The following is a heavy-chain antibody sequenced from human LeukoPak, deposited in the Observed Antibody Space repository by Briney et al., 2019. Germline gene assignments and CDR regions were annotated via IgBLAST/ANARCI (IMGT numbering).Heavy chain of an antibody. D-gene: IGHD6-19*01. J-gene: IGHJ4*02. Sequence: SVKVSCKASGGTFSSYANSWVRQAPGQGLEWMGGIIPIFGTANYAQKFQGRVTITADESTSTAYMELSSLRSEDTAVYYCARDRYSSGWYAVLNYWGQGTLVTVSS. CDR3: ARDRYSSGWYAVLNY. CDR2: IIPIFGTA. V-gene: IGHV1-69*13. CDR1: GGTFSSYA.